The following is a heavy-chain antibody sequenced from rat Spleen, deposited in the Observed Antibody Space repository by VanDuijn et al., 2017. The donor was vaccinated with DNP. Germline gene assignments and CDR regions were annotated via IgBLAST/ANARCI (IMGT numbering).Heavy chain of an antibody. J-gene: IGHJ2*01. Sequence: EVQLVESGGGLVQPGRSLKLSCVASGFTFSDYYVAWVRQAPAKGLEWVAYISSDGGNTNYGDSVKGRFTISRDNAKSTLYLQMNSLRSEDTATYHCVRPHYYYGSYPHYWGQGVMVTVSS. CDR1: GFTFSDYY. V-gene: IGHV5-22*01. D-gene: IGHD1-12*02. CDR3: VRPHYYYGSYPHY. CDR2: ISSDGGNT.